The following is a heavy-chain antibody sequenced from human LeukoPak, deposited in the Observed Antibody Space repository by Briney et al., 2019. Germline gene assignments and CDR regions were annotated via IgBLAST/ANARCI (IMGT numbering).Heavy chain of an antibody. CDR2: ISAYNGNT. CDR1: GYTFTSYG. V-gene: IGHV1-18*03. Sequence: ASVKVSCKASGYTFTSYGISWVRQAPGQGLEWMGWISAYNGNTNYAQKLQGRVTMTTDTSTSTAYMELRSLRSDDMAVYYCARGPITMIVVVTDLYDYWGQGTLVTVSS. D-gene: IGHD3-22*01. CDR3: ARGPITMIVVVTDLYDY. J-gene: IGHJ4*02.